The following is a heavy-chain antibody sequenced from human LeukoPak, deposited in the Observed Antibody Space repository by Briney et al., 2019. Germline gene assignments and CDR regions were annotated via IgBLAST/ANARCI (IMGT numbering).Heavy chain of an antibody. CDR2: TYYSGST. J-gene: IGHJ4*02. Sequence: RSETLPLTCTVSGGSIRSYYWICIRQPPARGLEWIVYTYYSGSTNYSPSVNSQVPFSLATSKTNFSLKLKPNTTPAPAVDYCARHDYGDYPPDYWGQGTLVTVSS. CDR1: GGSIRSYY. CDR3: ARHDYGDYPPDY. D-gene: IGHD4-17*01. V-gene: IGHV4-59*01.